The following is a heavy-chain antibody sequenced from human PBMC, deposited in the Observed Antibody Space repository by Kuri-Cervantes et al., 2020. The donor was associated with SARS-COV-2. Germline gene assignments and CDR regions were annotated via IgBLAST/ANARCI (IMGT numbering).Heavy chain of an antibody. CDR1: GFTLDDYA. V-gene: IGHV3-43D*03. CDR3: ARCVATIRGWFDP. Sequence: GGSLRLSCAASGFTLDDYAMHWVRQAPGKGLEWVSFINWDGESTYYADSVKGRFTISRDNAKNSLYLQMNSLRAEDTAVYYCARCVATIRGWFDPWGQGTLVTVSS. J-gene: IGHJ5*02. D-gene: IGHD5-12*01. CDR2: INWDGEST.